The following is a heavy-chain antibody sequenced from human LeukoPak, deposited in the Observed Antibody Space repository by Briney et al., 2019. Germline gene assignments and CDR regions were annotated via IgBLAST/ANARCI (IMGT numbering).Heavy chain of an antibody. J-gene: IGHJ6*02. Sequence: SETLSLTCTVFGGSFTDYFWTWIRHSPGKGLDWIGEINDYTGDTNYNPSLNSRVSISLEKSKNQFSLELRSVTAADTAVYYCARGRIAKIVVVHSFSYGMDVWGQGTTVTVSS. CDR1: GGSFTDYF. D-gene: IGHD3-22*01. V-gene: IGHV4-34*01. CDR2: INDYTGDT. CDR3: ARGRIAKIVVVHSFSYGMDV.